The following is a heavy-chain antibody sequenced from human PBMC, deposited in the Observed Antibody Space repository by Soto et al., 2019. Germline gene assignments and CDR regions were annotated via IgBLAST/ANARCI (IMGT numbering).Heavy chain of an antibody. V-gene: IGHV1-46*01. Sequence: EASVKVSCKASGYTFTSYYMHWVRQAPGQGLEWMGIINPSGGSTSYAQKFQGRVTMTRDTSTSTVYMELSSLRSEDTAVYYCARDPTQHMVRGVMVAGYFDYWGQGTLVTVSS. J-gene: IGHJ4*02. CDR2: INPSGGST. D-gene: IGHD3-10*01. CDR1: GYTFTSYY. CDR3: ARDPTQHMVRGVMVAGYFDY.